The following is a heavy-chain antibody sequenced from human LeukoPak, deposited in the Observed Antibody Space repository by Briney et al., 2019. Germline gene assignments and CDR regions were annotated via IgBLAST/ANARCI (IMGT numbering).Heavy chain of an antibody. CDR3: ARGRSNWNLHYFDY. D-gene: IGHD1-20*01. CDR1: GFTFSSYS. V-gene: IGHV3-48*01. CDR2: ISSSSSTI. Sequence: GGSLRLSCAASGFTFSSYSMNWVRQAPGKGLEWVSYISSSSSTIYYADSVKGRFTISRDNAKNSLYLQMNSLRAEDTAVYYCARGRSNWNLHYFDYWGQGTLVTVSS. J-gene: IGHJ4*02.